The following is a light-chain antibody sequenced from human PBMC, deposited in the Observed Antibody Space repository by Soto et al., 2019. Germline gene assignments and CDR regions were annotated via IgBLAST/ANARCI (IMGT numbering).Light chain of an antibody. CDR1: QSISSW. CDR2: KAS. J-gene: IGKJ1*01. CDR3: QHYNTYPWT. Sequence: DIQMTQSPSILSASVGDRVTITCRASQSISSWLAWYQQKPGKAPNLLIHKASHLASGVPSRFSGSGSGTEFTLTLSSLQPGDFATYYCQHYNTYPWTFGQGTKVEIK. V-gene: IGKV1-5*03.